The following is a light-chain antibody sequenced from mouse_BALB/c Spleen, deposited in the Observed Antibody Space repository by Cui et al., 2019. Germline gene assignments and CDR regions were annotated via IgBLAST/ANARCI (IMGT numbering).Light chain of an antibody. CDR1: SSVSY. CDR3: QQWSSNPRT. Sequence: QIVLTQSPALMSASPGEKVTMTCSARSSVSYMYWYQQKPRSSPKPWIYLTSNLASGVPARCSGSGSGTSYSLTISSREAEDAATDYCQQWSSNPRTFGGGTKLEIK. CDR2: LTS. J-gene: IGKJ1*01. V-gene: IGKV4-68*01.